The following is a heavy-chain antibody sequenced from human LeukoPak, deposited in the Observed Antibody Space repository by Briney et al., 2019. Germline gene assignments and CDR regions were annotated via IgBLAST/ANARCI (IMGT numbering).Heavy chain of an antibody. CDR2: INHSGST. Sequence: SETLSLTCAVYGGSFSGYYWSWIRQPPGKGLEWIGEINHSGSTNYNPSLKSRVTISVDTSKNQFSLKLSSVTAADTAVYYCARDGSRYNWNVNWFDPWGQGTLVTVSS. CDR1: GGSFSGYY. J-gene: IGHJ5*02. D-gene: IGHD1-20*01. CDR3: ARDGSRYNWNVNWFDP. V-gene: IGHV4-34*01.